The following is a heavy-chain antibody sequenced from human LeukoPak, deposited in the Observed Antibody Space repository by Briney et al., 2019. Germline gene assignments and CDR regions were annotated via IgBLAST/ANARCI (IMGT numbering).Heavy chain of an antibody. Sequence: PGGSLRLSCAASGFTFSSYGMHWVRQAPGKGLEWVAVISYDGSNKYYADSVKGRFTISRDNSKNTLYLQMNSLRAEDTAVYYCARDISNAGTAMAYWGQGTLVTVSS. J-gene: IGHJ4*02. CDR2: ISYDGSNK. V-gene: IGHV3-30*03. CDR3: ARDISNAGTAMAY. CDR1: GFTFSSYG. D-gene: IGHD5-18*01.